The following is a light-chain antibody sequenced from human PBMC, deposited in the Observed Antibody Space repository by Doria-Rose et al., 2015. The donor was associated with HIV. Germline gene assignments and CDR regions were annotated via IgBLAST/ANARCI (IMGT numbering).Light chain of an antibody. J-gene: IGKJ4*01. Sequence: LSASVGDRVTITCLASQDINNFLAWYQQKPGKLPKLLIYAASTLHSGVPSRFSGSGSGTDFTLTISSPQPEDVATYYCQKYNSAPLTFGGGTRLESK. CDR1: QDINNF. V-gene: IGKV1-27*01. CDR2: AAS. CDR3: QKYNSAPLT.